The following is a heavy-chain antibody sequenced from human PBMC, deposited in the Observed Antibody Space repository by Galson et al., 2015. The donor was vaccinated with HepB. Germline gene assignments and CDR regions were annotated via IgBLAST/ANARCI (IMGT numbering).Heavy chain of an antibody. Sequence: CAISGDSVSSNNAAWNWIRQSPSRGLEWLGRTYYRSKWYYDYAVSVKSRMIINPDTSKNQFSLQLNSVTPEDMAVYYCTRDLYSSKLYRSDFWGQGTLVTVSS. J-gene: IGHJ4*02. CDR2: TYYRSKWYY. D-gene: IGHD2-2*01. V-gene: IGHV6-1*01. CDR1: GDSVSSNNAA. CDR3: TRDLYSSKLYRSDF.